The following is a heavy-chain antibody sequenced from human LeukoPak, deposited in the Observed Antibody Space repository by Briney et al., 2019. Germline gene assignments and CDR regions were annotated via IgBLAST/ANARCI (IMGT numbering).Heavy chain of an antibody. J-gene: IGHJ4*02. CDR1: GYTFTGFY. Sequence: ASVKVSCKASGYTFTGFYIHWVRQAPGQGLEWMGRINSNSGGTVSARKFQGRVTMTRDTSISTAYMELSGLTFDDTAVYYCARGAEMATVSHFDYWGQGTLVTVSS. CDR3: ARGAEMATVSHFDY. CDR2: INSNSGGT. D-gene: IGHD5-24*01. V-gene: IGHV1-2*06.